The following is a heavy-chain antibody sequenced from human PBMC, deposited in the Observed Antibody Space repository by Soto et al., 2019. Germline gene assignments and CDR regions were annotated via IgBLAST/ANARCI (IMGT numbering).Heavy chain of an antibody. Sequence: EVQLVESAGGLVKPGGSLRLSCVASGFSFNEAWMNWVRQAPGEGLEWVVRIKTSAGGGATDYAAPVQGRFTISRDDSKNALYLHMNSIRTEDTAIYYCTTGSVEGIWGHGTTVTVSS. D-gene: IGHD2-15*01. V-gene: IGHV3-15*07. CDR1: GFSFNEAW. CDR3: TTGSVEGI. J-gene: IGHJ6*02. CDR2: IKTSAGGGAT.